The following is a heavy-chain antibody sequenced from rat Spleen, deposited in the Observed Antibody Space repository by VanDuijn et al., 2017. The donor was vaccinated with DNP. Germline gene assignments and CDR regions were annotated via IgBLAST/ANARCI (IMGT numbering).Heavy chain of an antibody. CDR1: GFSFRNYG. CDR3: ASRAPGDYFYGGYFDY. D-gene: IGHD1-6*01. V-gene: IGHV5S13*01. J-gene: IGHJ2*01. Sequence: EVQLVESGGGLVQPGRSLKLSCAASGFSFRNYGMAWIRQVPGKGLEWVAAITSSGGSTYYPDSVKGRFTISRDNAKNTLYLQMNSLRSEDTATYYCASRAPGDYFYGGYFDYWGQGVMVTVSS. CDR2: ITSSGGST.